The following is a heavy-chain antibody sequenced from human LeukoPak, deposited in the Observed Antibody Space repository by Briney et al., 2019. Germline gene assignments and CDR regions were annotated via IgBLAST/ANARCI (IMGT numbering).Heavy chain of an antibody. CDR1: GFTFSGSA. Sequence: GGSPRLSCAASGFTFSGSAMHWVRQASGKGLEWVGRIRSKANSYATAYAASVKGRFTISRDDSKNTAYLQMNSLKTEDTAVYYCTRHSPTYYYDSSGYYPFDYWGQGTLVTVSS. CDR3: TRHSPTYYYDSSGYYPFDY. D-gene: IGHD3-22*01. CDR2: IRSKANSYAT. V-gene: IGHV3-73*01. J-gene: IGHJ4*02.